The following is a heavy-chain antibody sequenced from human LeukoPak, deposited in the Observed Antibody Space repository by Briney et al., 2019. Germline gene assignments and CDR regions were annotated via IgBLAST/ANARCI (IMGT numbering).Heavy chain of an antibody. CDR1: GYTFTSYG. Sequence: ASVKVSCKASGYTFTSYGISWVRQAPGQGLEWMGWISAYNGNTNYAQKLQGRVTMTTDTSTSTAYMELRSLRSYDTAVYYCARDFVERSGYAPNWFDPWGQGTLVTVSS. CDR2: ISAYNGNT. V-gene: IGHV1-18*01. J-gene: IGHJ5*02. D-gene: IGHD5-12*01. CDR3: ARDFVERSGYAPNWFDP.